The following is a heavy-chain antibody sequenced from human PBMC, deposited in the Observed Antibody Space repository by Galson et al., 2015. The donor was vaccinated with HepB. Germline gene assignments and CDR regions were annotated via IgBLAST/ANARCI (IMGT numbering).Heavy chain of an antibody. CDR1: GCSFSSSS. D-gene: IGHD6-13*01. CDR2: ISGTPIDA. Sequence: SLSIACAASGCSFSSSSMDGVRQAPVKALELVAGISGTPIDAHYAVSVTDGFTISRDDSKNTLFLQMDSLRAEDTAVYYCGRASHTSTWSAGGHHYYAIDVWGQGTTTTVSS. J-gene: IGHJ6*02. CDR3: GRASHTSTWSAGGHHYYAIDV. V-gene: IGHV3-23*01.